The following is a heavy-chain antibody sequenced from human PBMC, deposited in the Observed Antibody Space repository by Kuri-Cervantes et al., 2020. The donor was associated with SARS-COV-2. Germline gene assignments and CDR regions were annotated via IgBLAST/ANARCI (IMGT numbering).Heavy chain of an antibody. CDR3: ARGRNSDGYNFAYYYYYGMDV. J-gene: IGHJ6*02. CDR2: MNPNSGNT. D-gene: IGHD5-24*01. CDR1: VYTFTSYD. V-gene: IGHV1-8*01. Sequence: ASVKVSCKASVYTFTSYDINWVRQATGQGLEWMGWMNPNSGNTGYAQKFQGRVTMTRNTSISTAYMELSSLRSEDTAVYYCARGRNSDGYNFAYYYYYGMDVWGQGTTVTVSS.